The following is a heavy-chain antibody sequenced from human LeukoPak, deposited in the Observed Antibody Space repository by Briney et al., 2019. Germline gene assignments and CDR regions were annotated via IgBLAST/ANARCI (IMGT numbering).Heavy chain of an antibody. CDR2: IYHSGST. J-gene: IGHJ4*02. D-gene: IGHD2/OR15-2a*01. CDR1: GYSISSEYY. CDR3: ARHTNNYILRPLDD. Sequence: SETLSLTCAVSGYSISSEYYWGWIRQPPGKGLQWIGSIYHSGSTYYDPSLQSRLTLSIDTSKNQFSLEVTSVTAADTAVYYCARHTNNYILRPLDDWGQGTLVTVSS. V-gene: IGHV4-38-2*01.